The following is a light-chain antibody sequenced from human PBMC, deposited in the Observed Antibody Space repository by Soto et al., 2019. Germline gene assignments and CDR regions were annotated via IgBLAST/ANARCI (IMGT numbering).Light chain of an antibody. CDR3: QQSHTIPYT. CDR2: AAS. Sequence: DIQMTQSPSSLPASVGDRVTLTCRASQSISTYLNWYQQKPGKAPRLLIYAASSLQSGVPSRLSGSGSGTDFTLTISSLQPEDFATYYCQQSHTIPYTFGQGTKLEIK. J-gene: IGKJ2*01. V-gene: IGKV1-39*01. CDR1: QSISTY.